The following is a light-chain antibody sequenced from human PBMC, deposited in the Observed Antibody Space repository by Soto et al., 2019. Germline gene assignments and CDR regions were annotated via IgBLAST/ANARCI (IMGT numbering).Light chain of an antibody. CDR2: KAS. J-gene: IGKJ2*01. V-gene: IGKV1-5*03. Sequence: IQMTQSPSTLAASVGERFTITCRASQSISSLLAWYQQKPGKAPKLLIYKASSLESGVPSRFSGSGSGTEFTLTISSLQPDDFETYYCQQYNSDLYTFGQGTKVDIK. CDR3: QQYNSDLYT. CDR1: QSISSL.